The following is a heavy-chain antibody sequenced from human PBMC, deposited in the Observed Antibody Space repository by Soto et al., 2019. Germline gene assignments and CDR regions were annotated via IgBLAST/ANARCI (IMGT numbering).Heavy chain of an antibody. CDR1: GVSFDDYA. Sequence: GGSLRLSCAASGVSFDDYAMHWVRQAPGKGLEWVSGISCSGGTTCSAHSVQGRFTISRDNSRNTLYVQMNSLRAEDTAVYYCAKATMNYLDTSLVTNAFDIWGQGTMVTVSS. CDR3: AKATMNYLDTSLVTNAFDI. CDR2: ISCSGGTT. D-gene: IGHD5-18*01. V-gene: IGHV3-23*01. J-gene: IGHJ3*02.